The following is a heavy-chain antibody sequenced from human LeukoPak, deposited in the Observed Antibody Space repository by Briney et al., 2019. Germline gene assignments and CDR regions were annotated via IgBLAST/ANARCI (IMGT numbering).Heavy chain of an antibody. CDR2: IRESGVSA. D-gene: IGHD3-22*01. CDR3: AKHDSTEYYADY. CDR1: GFTFRSCG. V-gene: IGHV3-23*01. J-gene: IGHJ4*02. Sequence: GGSLRLSCAGSGFTFRSCGMSWVRQAPGNALEWVSYIRESGVSAYYADSVKGRFTLSRDNSKNTLYLQMNSLRAEETAVYYCAKHDSTEYYADYWGQGALVTVSS.